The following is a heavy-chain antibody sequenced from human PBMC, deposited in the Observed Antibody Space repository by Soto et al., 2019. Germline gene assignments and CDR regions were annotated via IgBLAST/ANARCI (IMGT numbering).Heavy chain of an antibody. J-gene: IGHJ6*02. V-gene: IGHV1-69*12. CDR3: ARGRIAGAATDFYYYGMAA. CDR1: GGTFSTYV. D-gene: IGHD1-26*01. CDR2: TIPVFATT. Sequence: QVQLVQSGAEVKKPGSSVKVSCKASGGTFSTYVISWVRQAPGQGLEWMGGTIPVFATTNYAQKFQGRVTITADETXXXGXXDLNSLRSEDTAVYYCARGRIAGAATDFYYYGMAAWGQGTSVTVSS.